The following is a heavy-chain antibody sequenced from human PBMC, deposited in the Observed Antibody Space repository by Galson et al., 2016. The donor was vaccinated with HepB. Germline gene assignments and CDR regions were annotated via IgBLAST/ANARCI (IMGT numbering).Heavy chain of an antibody. CDR3: ARGRPNYGDYDS. CDR1: GDSVFSDSAA. D-gene: IGHD4-17*01. V-gene: IGHV6-1*01. Sequence: CAISGDSVFSDSAAWNWIRQSPSRGLEWLGRTYYRSRWYNDYVKGRIAINVDTSKNTLYLQINSPRAEDTAVYYCARGRPNYGDYDSWGQGILVTVSS. CDR2: TYYRSRWYN. J-gene: IGHJ5*01.